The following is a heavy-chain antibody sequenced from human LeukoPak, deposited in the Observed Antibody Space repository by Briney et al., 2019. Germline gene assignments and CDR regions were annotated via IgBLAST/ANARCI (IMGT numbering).Heavy chain of an antibody. CDR2: INPNSGGT. V-gene: IGHV1-2*02. J-gene: IGHJ3*02. CDR3: ARVRSGRYYFLRGAFDI. D-gene: IGHD3-10*01. Sequence: ASVKVSCKASGYTFTGYYMHWVRQAPGQGLEWMGWINPNSGGTNYAQKFQGRVTMTRDTSISTAYMELSRLRSGDTAVYYCARVRSGRYYFLRGAFDIWGQGTMVTVSS. CDR1: GYTFTGYY.